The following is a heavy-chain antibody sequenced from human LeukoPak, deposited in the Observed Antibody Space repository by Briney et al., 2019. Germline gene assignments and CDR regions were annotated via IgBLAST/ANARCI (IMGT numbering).Heavy chain of an antibody. Sequence: GESLKISCKGSGYSFTSYWIGWVRQMPGKGLEWMGIIYPGDSDTRYSPSFQGQVTISADKSISTAYLQWSSLKASDTAMYYCARTRERWLQLDAFDIWGQGTVVTVSS. D-gene: IGHD5-24*01. CDR3: ARTRERWLQLDAFDI. J-gene: IGHJ3*02. CDR2: IYPGDSDT. V-gene: IGHV5-51*01. CDR1: GYSFTSYW.